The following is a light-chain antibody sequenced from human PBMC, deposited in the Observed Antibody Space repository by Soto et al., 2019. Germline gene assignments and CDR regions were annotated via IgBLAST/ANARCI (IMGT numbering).Light chain of an antibody. CDR3: QHLDSYST. J-gene: IGKJ5*01. CDR2: AAS. V-gene: IGKV1-9*01. Sequence: DLQLTQSPSFLSASVGDRVTITCRASQGISSYLAWYQQKPGKDPKLLIYAASTLQSGVPSRFSGSGSGTEFTLTISSLQPEDFATYYCQHLDSYSTFGHGTRLEIK. CDR1: QGISSY.